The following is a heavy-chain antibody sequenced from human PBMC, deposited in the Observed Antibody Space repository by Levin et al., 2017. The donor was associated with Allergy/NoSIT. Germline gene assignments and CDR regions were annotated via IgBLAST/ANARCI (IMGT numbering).Heavy chain of an antibody. J-gene: IGHJ4*02. D-gene: IGHD2-8*01. CDR3: ARFITKGGDFDY. CDR1: GGTFSSYA. Sequence: KISCKASGGTFSSYAISWVRQAPGQGLEWMGGIIPIFGTANYAQKFQGRVTITADKSTSTAYMELSSLRSEDTAVYYCARFITKGGDFDYWGQGTLVTVSS. CDR2: IIPIFGTA. V-gene: IGHV1-69*06.